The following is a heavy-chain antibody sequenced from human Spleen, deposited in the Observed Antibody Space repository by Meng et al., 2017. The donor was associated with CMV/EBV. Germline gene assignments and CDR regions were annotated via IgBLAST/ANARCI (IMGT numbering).Heavy chain of an antibody. J-gene: IGHJ5*02. Sequence: SETLSLTCAVSGASISSSNWWSWVRQPPGKGLEWMGEIYHGGNTNYNPSLKSRVSISVDKSKNQFSLKLSSVTAADTAVYYCARAGYSSSWPRNWFDPWGQGTLVTVSS. V-gene: IGHV4-4*02. CDR1: GASISSSNW. CDR3: ARAGYSSSWPRNWFDP. D-gene: IGHD6-13*01. CDR2: IYHGGNT.